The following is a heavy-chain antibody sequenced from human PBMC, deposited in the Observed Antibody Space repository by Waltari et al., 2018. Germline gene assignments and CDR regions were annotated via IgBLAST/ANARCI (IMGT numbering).Heavy chain of an antibody. V-gene: IGHV4-39*01. CDR3: ARRSSWSPNGDAFDI. CDR1: GGSISSSSYY. J-gene: IGHJ3*02. CDR2: IYYSGST. Sequence: QLQLQESGPGLVKPSETLSLTCTVSGGSISSSSYYWGWIRQPPGKGLERIGSIYYSGSTHYNPSLKSRVTISVDTSKNQFSLKLSSVTAADTAVYYCARRSSWSPNGDAFDIWGQGTMVTVSS. D-gene: IGHD6-13*01.